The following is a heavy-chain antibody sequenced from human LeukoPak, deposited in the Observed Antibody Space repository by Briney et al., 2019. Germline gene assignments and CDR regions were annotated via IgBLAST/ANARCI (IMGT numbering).Heavy chain of an antibody. CDR1: VFTVRNNY. J-gene: IGHJ4*02. V-gene: IGHV3-66*01. Sequence: GGSLRLSCEASVFTVRNNYMTWVRQAPGKGLEWVSVIYSGGGTYYADSVNDRFTISRDNSKNTLFLQMVSLRVEDSAVYYCTRVFAYSYGDFDNWGQGTLVAVSS. CDR2: IYSGGGT. D-gene: IGHD5-18*01. CDR3: TRVFAYSYGDFDN.